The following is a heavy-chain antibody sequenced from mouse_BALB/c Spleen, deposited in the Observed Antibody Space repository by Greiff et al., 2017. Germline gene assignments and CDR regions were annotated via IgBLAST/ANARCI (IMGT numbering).Heavy chain of an antibody. V-gene: IGHV1S81*02. J-gene: IGHJ2*01. CDR2: INPSNGRT. Sequence: QVQLKQPGAELVKPGASVKLSCKASGYTFTSYWMHWVKQRPGQGLEWIGEINPSNGRTNYNEKFKSKATLTVDKSSSTAYMQLSSLTSEDSAVYYCARNHYGNYDYFDYWGQGTTLTVSS. CDR3: ARNHYGNYDYFDY. D-gene: IGHD2-1*01. CDR1: GYTFTSYW.